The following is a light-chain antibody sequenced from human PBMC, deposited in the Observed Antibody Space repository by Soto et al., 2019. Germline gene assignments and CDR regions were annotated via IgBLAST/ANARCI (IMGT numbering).Light chain of an antibody. J-gene: IGKJ2*01. CDR2: KVS. CDR1: QSLVYSEGNTY. CDR3: FQGTHWQYT. V-gene: IGKV2D-30*01. Sequence: DVVMTQSPRSLPVTLGQPASISCSSSQSLVYSEGNTYLSWVQQMPGHSPSRLSDKVSNWASGVPYRFSGSWSGAEFTLKNSRVEAEDIGVYYCFQGTHWQYTFGQGTKLEIK.